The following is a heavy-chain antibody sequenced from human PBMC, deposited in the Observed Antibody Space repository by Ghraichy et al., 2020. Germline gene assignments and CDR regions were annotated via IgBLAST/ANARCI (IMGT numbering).Heavy chain of an antibody. CDR2: IAGGGDST. V-gene: IGHV3-23*01. J-gene: IGHJ4*02. CDR1: GFTFNTYA. CDR3: AKSWSGFYWHFDN. D-gene: IGHD3-3*01. Sequence: GGSLRLSCAASGFTFNTYAMNWVRQAPGEGLEWVSSIAGGGDSTYYADSVKGRFTIFRDNSKNTLYLQMHNLRVEDTAVYYCAKSWSGFYWHFDNWGQGTLVTVSS.